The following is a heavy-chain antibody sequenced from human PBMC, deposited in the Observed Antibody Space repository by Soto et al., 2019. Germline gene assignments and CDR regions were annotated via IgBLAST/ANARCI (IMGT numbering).Heavy chain of an antibody. D-gene: IGHD6-19*01. V-gene: IGHV3-30*04. CDR3: ARAPSSGWYGGFDY. J-gene: IGHJ4*02. CDR1: GFTFSNFA. Sequence: QVQLVESGGGVVQPGKSLTLSCAASGFTFSNFAIHWVRQAPGKGLEWVALISYDGSNQYYADSVQCQFTISRYNSKNTLFLEMSSLRAEDTAVYYCARAPSSGWYGGFDYWGQGTLVTVSS. CDR2: ISYDGSNQ.